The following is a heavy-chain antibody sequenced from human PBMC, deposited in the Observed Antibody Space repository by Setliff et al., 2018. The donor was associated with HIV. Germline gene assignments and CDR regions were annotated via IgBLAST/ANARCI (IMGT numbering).Heavy chain of an antibody. D-gene: IGHD4-17*01. CDR3: ARDPPGHGDSNDY. V-gene: IGHV4-61*01. Sequence: SETLSLTCTVSGGSVGSGSYYWSWIRQPPGKGLEYIGYIYYTWSTTYNPSLKSRVSMSIDTSKNQFSLRLSSVTAADTAVYYCARDPPGHGDSNDYWGEGTLVTVSS. CDR1: GGSVGSGSYY. CDR2: IYYTWST. J-gene: IGHJ4*02.